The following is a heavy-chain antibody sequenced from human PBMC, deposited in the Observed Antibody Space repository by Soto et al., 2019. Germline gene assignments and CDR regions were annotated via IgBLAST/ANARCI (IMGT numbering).Heavy chain of an antibody. D-gene: IGHD4-17*01. CDR2: INGDGSDT. CDR1: GFDFSNYW. Sequence: PGGSLRPSCGASGFDFSNYWMHWVRQAPGKGLVWVSRINGDGSDTKYADSVKGRFTIPRDNARNTVYLQMNSLRADETAVYYCARDQTTGDWFDAWGQGALVTVSS. CDR3: ARDQTTGDWFDA. J-gene: IGHJ5*02. V-gene: IGHV3-74*03.